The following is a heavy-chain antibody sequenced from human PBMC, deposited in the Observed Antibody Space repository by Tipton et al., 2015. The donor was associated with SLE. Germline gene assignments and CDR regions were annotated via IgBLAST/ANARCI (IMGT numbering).Heavy chain of an antibody. CDR2: IYDSGST. J-gene: IGHJ4*02. CDR1: GGSLSSASYY. Sequence: TLSLTCTVSGGSLSSASYYWGWIRQSTGKGLEWIAYIYDSGSTYYNPSLKSRVTISTDTSENHLSLRLNSVTAADTAVYYCARRFCSGGRCYYSFGDWGQGTLVTVSS. CDR3: ARRFCSGGRCYYSFGD. D-gene: IGHD2-15*01. V-gene: IGHV4-61*03.